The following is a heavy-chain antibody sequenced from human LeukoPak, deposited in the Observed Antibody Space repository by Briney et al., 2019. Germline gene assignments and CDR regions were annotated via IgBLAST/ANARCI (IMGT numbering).Heavy chain of an antibody. D-gene: IGHD5-24*01. J-gene: IGHJ4*02. Sequence: PGGSLRLSCAASGFIFSSYTMNWVRQAPGEGLEWVSSISDTSTYIYYADSVEGRFTISRDNAKSSLFLQMNSLRAEDTAVYYCTRAPPGRDGYSEYWGQGTVVTVS. CDR1: GFIFSSYT. CDR2: ISDTSTYI. CDR3: TRAPPGRDGYSEY. V-gene: IGHV3-21*01.